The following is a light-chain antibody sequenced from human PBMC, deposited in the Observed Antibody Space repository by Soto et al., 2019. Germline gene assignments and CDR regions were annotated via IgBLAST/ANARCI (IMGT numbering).Light chain of an antibody. CDR2: SSS. CDR3: ALFIGNGISV. CDR1: SGSVSTANN. V-gene: IGLV8-61*01. J-gene: IGLJ1*01. Sequence: HTVVTQESSFSVSPGGTVTLTCGLISGSVSTANNPNWYQQTPGQAPRTLIYSSSTRSSGVPDRFSGSILGNKAALTITGAQADDASDYYCALFIGNGISVFGTGTKVTVL.